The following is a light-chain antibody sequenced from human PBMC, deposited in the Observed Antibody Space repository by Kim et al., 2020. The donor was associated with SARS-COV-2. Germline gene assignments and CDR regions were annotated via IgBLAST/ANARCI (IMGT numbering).Light chain of an antibody. CDR2: GSF. J-gene: IGKJ1*01. V-gene: IGKV3-20*01. CDR3: HQYFTYPWT. Sequence: SPGERATPSCRASQGVGSRYLAWFQQKPGQAPRLLCSGSFSRATGIPDRFSGRGSGTDLNLSISRLEPEDFALYYCHQYFTYPWTFGKGTKVDIK. CDR1: QGVGSRY.